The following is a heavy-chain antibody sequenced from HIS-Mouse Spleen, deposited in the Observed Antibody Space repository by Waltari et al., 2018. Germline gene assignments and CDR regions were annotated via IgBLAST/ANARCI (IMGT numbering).Heavy chain of an antibody. CDR1: GGSISSSIYY. D-gene: IGHD6-13*01. Sequence: QLQLQESGPGLVKPSETLSLTCTVSGGSISSSIYYLGWIRQTPGKGLEWIGSIYYRGSTYSNPSLKSRVSISVDTSKNQFSLKLSSVTAADTAVYYCAREIPYSSSWYDWYFDLWGRGTLVTVSS. J-gene: IGHJ2*01. V-gene: IGHV4-39*07. CDR2: IYYRGST. CDR3: AREIPYSSSWYDWYFDL.